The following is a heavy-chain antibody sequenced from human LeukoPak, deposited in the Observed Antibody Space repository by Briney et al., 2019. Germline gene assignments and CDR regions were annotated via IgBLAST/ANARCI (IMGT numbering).Heavy chain of an antibody. D-gene: IGHD2-2*01. J-gene: IGHJ4*02. CDR2: INPNSGGT. V-gene: IGHV1-2*02. Sequence: ASVKVSCKASGYTFTGYYMHWVRQAPGQGLEWMGWINPNSGGTNYAQKFQGRVTMTRDTSISTAYMELSRLRSDDTAVYYCARGNIVVVPAAIGGEVWGQGTLVTDSS. CDR3: ARGNIVVVPAAIGGEV. CDR1: GYTFTGYY.